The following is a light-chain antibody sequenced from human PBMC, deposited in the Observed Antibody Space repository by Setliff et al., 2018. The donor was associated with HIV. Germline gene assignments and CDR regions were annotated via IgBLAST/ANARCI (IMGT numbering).Light chain of an antibody. CDR1: RSDVGSYNR. J-gene: IGLJ1*01. CDR2: EVS. CDR3: SSYSSTSTLYV. V-gene: IGLV2-18*02. Sequence: QSALTQPPSVSGSPGQSVTISCTGTRSDVGSYNRVSWYQQPPGTAPKLMIYEVSNRPSGVPDRFSGSKSGNTASLTISGLQAEDEADYYCSSYSSTSTLYVFGTGTKV.